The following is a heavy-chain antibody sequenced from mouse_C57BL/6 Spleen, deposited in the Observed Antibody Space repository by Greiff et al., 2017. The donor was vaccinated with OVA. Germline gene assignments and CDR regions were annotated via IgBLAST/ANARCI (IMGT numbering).Heavy chain of an antibody. CDR1: GYSITSGYY. CDR3: AREDYGNYFDV. J-gene: IGHJ1*03. D-gene: IGHD2-1*01. CDR2: ISYDGSN. V-gene: IGHV3-6*01. Sequence: EVQLQESGPGLVKPSQSLSLTCSVTGYSITSGYYWNWIRQFPGNKLEWMGYISYDGSNNYNPSLKNRISITRDTSKNQFFLKLNSVTTEDTATYYCAREDYGNYFDVWGTGTTVTVSS.